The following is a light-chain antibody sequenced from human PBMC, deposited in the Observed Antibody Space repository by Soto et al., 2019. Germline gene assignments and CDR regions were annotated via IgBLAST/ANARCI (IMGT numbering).Light chain of an antibody. CDR3: SSYTSSSTPWV. CDR1: SSDVGGYNY. CDR2: EVS. J-gene: IGLJ3*02. V-gene: IGLV2-14*01. Sequence: YALTQPASVSGSPGQSITISCTGTSSDVGGYNYVSWYQQHPGKAPKLMIYEVSNRPSGVSNRFSGSKSGNTASLTISGLQAEDEADYYCSSYTSSSTPWVFGGGTQLTVL.